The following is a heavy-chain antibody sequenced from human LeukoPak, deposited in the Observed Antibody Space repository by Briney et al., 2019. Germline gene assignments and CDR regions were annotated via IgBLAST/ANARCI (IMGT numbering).Heavy chain of an antibody. CDR2: ISSTTNTI. CDR1: GSSFSSYA. J-gene: IGHJ4*02. CDR3: TRELGY. Sequence: GGSLRLSCAASGSSFSSYAMNWVRQAPGKGLEWVSYISSTTNTIYYADSVKGRFTISRDNAKNSLYLQMNSLRDEDTAVYYCTRELGYWGQGTLVTVSS. V-gene: IGHV3-48*02.